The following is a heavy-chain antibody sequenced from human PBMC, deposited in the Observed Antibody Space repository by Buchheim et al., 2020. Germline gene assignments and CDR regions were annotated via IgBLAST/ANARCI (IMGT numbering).Heavy chain of an antibody. V-gene: IGHV3-30*18. CDR1: GFTFSSYG. Sequence: QVQLVESGGGVVQPGRSLRLSCAASGFTFSSYGMHWVRQAPGKGLEWVAVISYDGSNKYYADSVKGRFTISRDNSKNTLYLKMNSLRAEDTAVYYCAKDARDWNYGGDWFDPWGQGTL. J-gene: IGHJ5*02. CDR2: ISYDGSNK. CDR3: AKDARDWNYGGDWFDP. D-gene: IGHD1-7*01.